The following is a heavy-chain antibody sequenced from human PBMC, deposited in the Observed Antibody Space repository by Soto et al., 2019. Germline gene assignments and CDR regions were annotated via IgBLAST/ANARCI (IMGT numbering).Heavy chain of an antibody. CDR1: GGSISSSSYY. D-gene: IGHD3-22*01. J-gene: IGHJ6*02. Sequence: ASETLSLTCTVSGGSISSSSYYWGWIRQPPGKGLEWIGSIYYSGSTYYNPSLKSRVTISVDTSKNQFSLKLSSVTAADAAVYYCARLTNYYDSSGYYYDDYYGMDVWGQGTTVTVSS. CDR3: ARLTNYYDSSGYYYDDYYGMDV. CDR2: IYYSGST. V-gene: IGHV4-39*01.